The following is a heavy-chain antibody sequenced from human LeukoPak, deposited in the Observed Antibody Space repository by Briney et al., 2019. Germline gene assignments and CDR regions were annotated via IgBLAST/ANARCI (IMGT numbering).Heavy chain of an antibody. Sequence: GESLKISCKGSGYSFTSYWIGWVRQMPGKGLEWMGIIYPGNSDTRYSPSFQGQVTISADKSISTAYLQWSSLKASDTAMYYCARGDSYYYDSSGYGYWGQGTLVTVSS. CDR1: GYSFTSYW. V-gene: IGHV5-51*01. CDR2: IYPGNSDT. J-gene: IGHJ4*02. CDR3: ARGDSYYYDSSGYGY. D-gene: IGHD3-22*01.